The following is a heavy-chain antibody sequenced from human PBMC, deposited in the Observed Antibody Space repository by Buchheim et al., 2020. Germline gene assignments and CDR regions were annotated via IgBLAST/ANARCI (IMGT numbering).Heavy chain of an antibody. D-gene: IGHD3-10*01. V-gene: IGHV4-31*03. J-gene: IGHJ5*02. CDR1: GGSISSGGYY. CDR2: IYYSGST. Sequence: QVQLQESGPGLVKPSQTLSLTCTVSGGSISSGGYYWSWIRQHPGKGLEWIGYIYYSGSTYYNPSLKSRVTISVDTSKNPFSLKLSSVTAADTAVYYCARMPGLWFGELRGSHNWFDPWGQGTL. CDR3: ARMPGLWFGELRGSHNWFDP.